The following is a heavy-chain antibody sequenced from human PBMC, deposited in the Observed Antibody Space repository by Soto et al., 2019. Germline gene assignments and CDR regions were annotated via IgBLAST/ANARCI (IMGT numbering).Heavy chain of an antibody. CDR2: IWYDGSNR. CDR1: GFTFSSYG. Sequence: QVQLVESGGGVVQPGRSLRLSCAASGFTFSSYGMHWVRQAPGKGLEWVAVIWYDGSNRYYADSVKGRFTISRDNSKNTLYLQMNSLRAEDTAAYYCAREGNYFSGGSCYPHFDSLGQGTLVTVSS. D-gene: IGHD2-15*01. V-gene: IGHV3-33*01. J-gene: IGHJ4*02. CDR3: AREGNYFSGGSCYPHFDS.